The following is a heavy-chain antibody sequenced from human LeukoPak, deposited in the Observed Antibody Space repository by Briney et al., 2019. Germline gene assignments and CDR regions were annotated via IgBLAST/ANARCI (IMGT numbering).Heavy chain of an antibody. J-gene: IGHJ4*02. CDR2: ISHSGST. Sequence: SETLSLTCAVYGGSFSGYYWSWIRQPPGKGLEWIGEISHSGSTNYNPSLKSRVTISVDTSKNQFSLKLSSVTAADTAVYYCAREMTTVTTGDYWGQGTLVTVSS. V-gene: IGHV4-34*01. D-gene: IGHD4-17*01. CDR1: GGSFSGYY. CDR3: AREMTTVTTGDY.